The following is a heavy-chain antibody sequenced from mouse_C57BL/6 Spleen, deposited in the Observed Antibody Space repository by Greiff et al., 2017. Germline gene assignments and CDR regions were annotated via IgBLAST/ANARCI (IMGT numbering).Heavy chain of an antibody. CDR2: IDPSDSET. D-gene: IGHD2-2*01. J-gene: IGHJ1*03. CDR1: GYTFTSYW. CDR3: ARYGVTTGWYFDV. V-gene: IGHV1-52*01. Sequence: QVQLQQPGAELVRPGSSVKLSCKASGYTFTSYWMHWVKQRPIQGLEWIGNIDPSDSETHYNQKFKDKATLTVDKSSSTAYMQLSSLTSEDSAVYYCARYGVTTGWYFDVWGTGTTVTVSS.